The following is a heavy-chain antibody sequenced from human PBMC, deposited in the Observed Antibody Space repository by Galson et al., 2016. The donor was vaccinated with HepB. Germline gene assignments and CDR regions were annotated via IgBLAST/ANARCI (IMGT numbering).Heavy chain of an antibody. D-gene: IGHD2-2*01. CDR3: ARPRYCGSATCTAAFDY. CDR2: IYYGGST. V-gene: IGHV4-39*01. CDR1: GGSIISSSHY. Sequence: SETLSLTCTVSGGSIISSSHYWGWIRQPPGKGLEWIGRIYYGGSTLYSPSLRSRVSISVDPAKNHFSLEVRSVTAADTAVYYCARPRYCGSATCTAAFDYWGQGTLVTVSS. J-gene: IGHJ4*02.